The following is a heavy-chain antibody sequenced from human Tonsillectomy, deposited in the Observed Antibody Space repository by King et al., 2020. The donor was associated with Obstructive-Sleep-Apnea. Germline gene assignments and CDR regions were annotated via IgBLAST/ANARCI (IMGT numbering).Heavy chain of an antibody. V-gene: IGHV4-59*08. D-gene: IGHD3-3*01. CDR3: TRGGYYYFDD. J-gene: IGHJ4*02. CDR1: GGSVSTYY. Sequence: VQLQESGPGLVKPSETLSLACTVSGGSVSTYYWSWVRQPPGKGLEWIGYIYYSGNNNYNPSLKSRVTISVDTSKNQFFLKLSSVTAADTAVYYCTRGGYYYFDDWGQGTQVTVSS. CDR2: IYYSGNN.